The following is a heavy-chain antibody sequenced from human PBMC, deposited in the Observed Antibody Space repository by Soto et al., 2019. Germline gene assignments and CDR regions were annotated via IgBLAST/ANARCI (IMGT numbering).Heavy chain of an antibody. Sequence: EVQLVESGGGLVQPGRSLRLSCAASGFTFDDYAMHWVRQAPGKGLEWVSGISWNSGSIGYADSVKGRFTISRDNAKNSLYLQMNSLRAEDTALYYCARGTSMVRGPFDYWGQGTLVTVSS. V-gene: IGHV3-9*01. J-gene: IGHJ4*02. CDR1: GFTFDDYA. CDR3: ARGTSMVRGPFDY. CDR2: ISWNSGSI. D-gene: IGHD3-10*01.